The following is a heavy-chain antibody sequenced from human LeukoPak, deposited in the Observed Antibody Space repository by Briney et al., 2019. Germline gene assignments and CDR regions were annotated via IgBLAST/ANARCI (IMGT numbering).Heavy chain of an antibody. CDR3: ARDNGGSYEYYGMDV. J-gene: IGHJ6*02. CDR2: ISSSSSYI. Sequence: GGSLRLSCAASGFTFSSYSMNWVHQAPGKGLEWVSSISSSSSYIYYADSVKGRFTISRDNAKNSLYLQMNSLRAEDTAVYYCARDNGGSYEYYGMDVWGQGTTVTVSS. CDR1: GFTFSSYS. D-gene: IGHD1-26*01. V-gene: IGHV3-21*01.